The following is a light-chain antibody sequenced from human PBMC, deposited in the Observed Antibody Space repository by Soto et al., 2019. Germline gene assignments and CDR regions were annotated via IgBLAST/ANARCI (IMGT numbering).Light chain of an antibody. CDR2: SNN. J-gene: IGLJ1*01. V-gene: IGLV1-44*01. Sequence: QSVLPKPPSASGTPGQRVTISCSGSSSNIGSNTVNWYQQLPGTAPKLLIYSNNQRPSGVPDRFSGSKSGTSASLAISGLQSEDEADYYCAAWDDSLNGKVFGTGTKVTVL. CDR3: AAWDDSLNGKV. CDR1: SSNIGSNT.